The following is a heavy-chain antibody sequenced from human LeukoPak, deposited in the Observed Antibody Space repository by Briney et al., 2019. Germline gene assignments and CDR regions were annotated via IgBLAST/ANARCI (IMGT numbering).Heavy chain of an antibody. Sequence: SETLSLTCTASGGSISSSSYYWGWIRQPPGKGLEWIGSIYYSGSTYYNPSLKSRVTISVDTSKNQFSLKLSSVTAADTAVYYCARVKVRITMIVVVITTFDYWGQGTLVTVSS. J-gene: IGHJ4*02. V-gene: IGHV4-39*07. CDR2: IYYSGST. CDR3: ARVKVRITMIVVVITTFDY. CDR1: GGSISSSSYY. D-gene: IGHD3-22*01.